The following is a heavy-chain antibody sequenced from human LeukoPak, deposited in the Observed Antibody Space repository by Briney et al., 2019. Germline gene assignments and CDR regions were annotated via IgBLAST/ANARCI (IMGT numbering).Heavy chain of an antibody. Sequence: SETLSLTCTVSGGSICSYYWSWIRQPPGKGLEWIGYIHYSGSTNYNPSLKSRVTISVDTSKNQFSLKLSSVTAADTAVYYCARSLYSNSWLKRYYYGMDVWGQGTTATVSS. CDR1: GGSICSYY. CDR2: IHYSGST. V-gene: IGHV4-59*01. J-gene: IGHJ6*02. CDR3: ARSLYSNSWLKRYYYGMDV. D-gene: IGHD6-13*01.